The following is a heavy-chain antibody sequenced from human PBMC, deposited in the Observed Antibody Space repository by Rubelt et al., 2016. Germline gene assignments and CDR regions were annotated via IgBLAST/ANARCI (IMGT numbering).Heavy chain of an antibody. D-gene: IGHD3-10*01. V-gene: IGHV4-59*12. CDR2: FSYSDGSV. CDR3: ARGYGSGSYWNY. J-gene: IGHJ4*02. Sequence: QVQLQESGPGLVKPSETLSLTCGVFGDSITNYYWSWIRQPPGKGLEWIGHFSYSDGSVNYNPSLRSRVTISVDTSKSQFSLKLSSVTAADTAVYYCARGYGSGSYWNYWGQGTLVSVSS. CDR1: GDSITNYY.